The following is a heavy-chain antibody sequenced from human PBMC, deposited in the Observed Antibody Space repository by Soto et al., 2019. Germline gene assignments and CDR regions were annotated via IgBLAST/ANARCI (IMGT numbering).Heavy chain of an antibody. J-gene: IGHJ4*02. Sequence: PPGKGLEWIGYIYYSGSTNYNPSLKSRVTISVDTSKNQFSLKLSSVTAADTAVYFCARGPSSGWYAGDFWGQGTLVTGTS. CDR3: ARGPSSGWYAGDF. D-gene: IGHD6-19*01. V-gene: IGHV4-59*01. CDR2: IYYSGST.